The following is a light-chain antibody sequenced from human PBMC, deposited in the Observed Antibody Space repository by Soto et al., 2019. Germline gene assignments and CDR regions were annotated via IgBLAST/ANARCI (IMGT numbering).Light chain of an antibody. CDR3: GTWDTSLSAGV. J-gene: IGLJ3*02. CDR2: DDD. V-gene: IGLV1-51*01. Sequence: QSVLTQPPPVSAAPGQRVTISCSGSSSNIGNEFVSWYQQLPGTAPKLLIYDDDRRASGIPDRFSGSKSGTSATLAITGLQTGDEADYYCGTWDTSLSAGVFGGGTKLTVL. CDR1: SSNIGNEF.